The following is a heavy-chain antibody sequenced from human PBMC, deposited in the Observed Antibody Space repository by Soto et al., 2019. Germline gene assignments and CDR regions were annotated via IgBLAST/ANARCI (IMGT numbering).Heavy chain of an antibody. D-gene: IGHD1-1*01. CDR2: MNPNSGNT. V-gene: IGHV1-8*01. CDR1: GYTFTRYD. J-gene: IGHJ6*02. CDR3: AREITTRSMDV. Sequence: QVQLVQSGAEVKKPGASLKVSCKASGYTFTRYDINWVRQATGQGLEWMGWMNPNSGNTGYAQKFQGRVTMTRNTSITTAYMELSTLSSEDTAVYYCAREITTRSMDVWGQGTTVTVSS.